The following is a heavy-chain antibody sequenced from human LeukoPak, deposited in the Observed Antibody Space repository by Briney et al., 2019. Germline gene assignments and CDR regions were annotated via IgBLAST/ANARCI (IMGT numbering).Heavy chain of an antibody. Sequence: PSGTLSLTCTVSGDSINSLDLWSWVRQPPGKGLEWIGEMYLSGTTHSNPSVKSRVTISVDRSKNQFSLKLSSVTAADTAVYYCARAVCSSTSCSYYYYGMDVWGQGTTVTVSS. V-gene: IGHV4-4*02. J-gene: IGHJ6*02. CDR3: ARAVCSSTSCSYYYYGMDV. CDR2: MYLSGTT. CDR1: GDSINSLDL. D-gene: IGHD2-2*01.